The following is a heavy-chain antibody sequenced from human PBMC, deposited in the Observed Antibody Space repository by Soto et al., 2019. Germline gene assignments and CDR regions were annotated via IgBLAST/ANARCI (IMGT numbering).Heavy chain of an antibody. D-gene: IGHD2-2*01. Sequence: ASVKVSCKASGYTFTSYAMHWVRQAPGQKVEWMGWINAGNGNTKYSQKFQGRVTITRDTSASTAYMELSSLRSEDTAVYYCATLGQVYCSSTSCLYNWFDPWGQGTLVTVSS. CDR2: INAGNGNT. CDR3: ATLGQVYCSSTSCLYNWFDP. J-gene: IGHJ5*02. CDR1: GYTFTSYA. V-gene: IGHV1-3*01.